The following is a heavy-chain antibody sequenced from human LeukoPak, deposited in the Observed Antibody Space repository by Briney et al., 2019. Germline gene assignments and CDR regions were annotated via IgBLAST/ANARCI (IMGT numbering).Heavy chain of an antibody. Sequence: ASVKVSCKASGYTFSNYGISWVRQATGRGLEWMGWMNPNSGNTGYAQKFQGRVTMTRNTSISTAYMELSSLRSEDTAVYYCARGVLSITGDEDYWGQGTLVTVSS. D-gene: IGHD7-27*01. J-gene: IGHJ4*02. V-gene: IGHV1-8*02. CDR3: ARGVLSITGDEDY. CDR2: MNPNSGNT. CDR1: GYTFSNYG.